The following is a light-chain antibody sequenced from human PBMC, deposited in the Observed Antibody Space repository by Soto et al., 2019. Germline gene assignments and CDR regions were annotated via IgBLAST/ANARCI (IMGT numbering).Light chain of an antibody. V-gene: IGKV1-5*03. CDR2: KAS. J-gene: IGKJ1*01. CDR3: QQYSDNWT. CDR1: QSISSW. Sequence: DIEMSHSPTTQSETVEDRVTITCRASQSISSWLAWYQQKPGTAPKLLIYKASTLQSGVPSRFSGSGSGTEFTLTISSLQPDDFATYYCQQYSDNWTFGQGTKV.